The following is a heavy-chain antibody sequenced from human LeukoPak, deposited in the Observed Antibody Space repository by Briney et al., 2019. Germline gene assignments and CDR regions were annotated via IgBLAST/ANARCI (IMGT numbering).Heavy chain of an antibody. V-gene: IGHV4-34*01. J-gene: IGHJ4*02. Sequence: SETLSLTCAVYGGSFSGYYWSWIRQPPGKGLEWIGEINHSGSTNYNPSLKSRVTISVDTSKNQFFLKLSSVTAADTAVYYCARGRFWSGYSPVDYWGQGTLVTVSS. CDR3: ARGRFWSGYSPVDY. CDR2: INHSGST. D-gene: IGHD3-3*01. CDR1: GGSFSGYY.